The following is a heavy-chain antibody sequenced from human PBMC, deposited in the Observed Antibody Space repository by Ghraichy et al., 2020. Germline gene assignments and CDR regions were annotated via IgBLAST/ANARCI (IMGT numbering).Heavy chain of an antibody. V-gene: IGHV3-7*03. J-gene: IGHJ4*02. CDR2: INQDGSEK. D-gene: IGHD6-6*01. Sequence: GGSLRLSCAASGFTFGSNWMSWVRQAPGKGMEWVANINQDGSEKYYVDSVKGRSTASRDNAKNSLYLQMNSLRVEDAAVYYCARAIGNSSSEYWGQGTLVSVSS. CDR3: ARAIGNSSSEY. CDR1: GFTFGSNW.